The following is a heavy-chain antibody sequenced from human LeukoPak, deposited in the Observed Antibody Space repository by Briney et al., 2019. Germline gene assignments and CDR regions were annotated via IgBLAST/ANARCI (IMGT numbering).Heavy chain of an antibody. CDR2: IYYSGST. V-gene: IGHV4-39*01. CDR1: GGSISSSSYY. J-gene: IGHJ5*02. Sequence: SETLSLTCTVSGGSISSSSYYWGWIRQAPGKGLEWIGSIYYSGSTYYNPSLKSRVTISVDTSKNQFSLKLSSVTAADTAVYYCARSSGPSRWWFDPWGQGTLVTVSS. CDR3: ARSSGPSRWWFDP. D-gene: IGHD6-19*01.